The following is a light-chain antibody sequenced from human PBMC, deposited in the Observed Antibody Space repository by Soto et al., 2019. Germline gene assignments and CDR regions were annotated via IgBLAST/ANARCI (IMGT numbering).Light chain of an antibody. J-gene: IGKJ2*01. CDR1: QSGLYSSNNKNY. Sequence: DIVMTQSPDSLAVSLGERATINCKSSQSGLYSSNNKNYLAWYQQRPGQPPKLLIYWASTRESGVPDRFSGSRSGTDFTLTITSLQAEDVAVYYCQQYESTPPTFGQGTKLEIK. V-gene: IGKV4-1*01. CDR3: QQYESTPPT. CDR2: WAS.